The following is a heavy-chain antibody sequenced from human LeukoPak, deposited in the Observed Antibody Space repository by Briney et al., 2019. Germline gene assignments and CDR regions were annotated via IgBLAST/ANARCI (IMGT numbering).Heavy chain of an antibody. D-gene: IGHD1-26*01. J-gene: IGHJ4*02. V-gene: IGHV4-4*07. CDR1: SGSINSYY. CDR2: IYTTGAT. CDR3: GRQGYTASYYFLDS. Sequence: SETLSLTCTGSSGSINSYYWGWVRQPPGKRLEWIGRIYTTGATQYNPSLKSRGTMSIDTSTNQFSLNLRSMTAGDTDVYYCGRQGYTASYYFLDSWSQGTLVAVS.